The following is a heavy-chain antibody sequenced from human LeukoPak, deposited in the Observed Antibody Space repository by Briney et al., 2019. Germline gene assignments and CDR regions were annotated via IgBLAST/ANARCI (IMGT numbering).Heavy chain of an antibody. CDR3: ARDRPYYDFWSGYHDI. D-gene: IGHD3-3*01. V-gene: IGHV4-4*07. J-gene: IGHJ3*02. CDR2: IYTSGST. Sequence: KPSETLSLTCTVSGGSISSYYWSWIRQPAGKGLEWIGRIYTSGSTNYNPSLKSRVIMSVDTSKNQFSLKLSSVTAADTAVYYCARDRPYYDFWSGYHDIWGQGTMVTVSS. CDR1: GGSISSYY.